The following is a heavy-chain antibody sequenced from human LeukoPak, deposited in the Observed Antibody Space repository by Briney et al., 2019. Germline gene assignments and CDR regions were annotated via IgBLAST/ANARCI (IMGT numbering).Heavy chain of an antibody. V-gene: IGHV3-48*03. Sequence: GGSLRLSCAASGFTLSTYEMTWVRQAPGKGLEWVSFITSSGSPTFYADSVKGRFSISRDTAKNSLYLQMNSLRGEDTAVYYCARDISSSTRAFDIWGQGTMVTVS. J-gene: IGHJ3*02. CDR1: GFTLSTYE. CDR2: ITSSGSPT. D-gene: IGHD2-15*01. CDR3: ARDISSSTRAFDI.